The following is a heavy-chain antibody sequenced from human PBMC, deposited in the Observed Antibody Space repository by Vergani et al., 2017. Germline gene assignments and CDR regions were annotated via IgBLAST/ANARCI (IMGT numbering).Heavy chain of an antibody. D-gene: IGHD2-2*01. V-gene: IGHV4-34*01. CDR2: INHSGST. CDR3: ASRYCSSTSCYPSFDY. CDR1: GGSFSGYY. J-gene: IGHJ4*02. Sequence: QVQLQESGPGLVKPSETLSLTCAVYGGSFSGYYWSWIRQPPGKGLEWIGEINHSGSTNYNPSLKSRVTISVDTSKNQFSLKLSSVTAADTAVYYCASRYCSSTSCYPSFDYWGQGTLVTVSS.